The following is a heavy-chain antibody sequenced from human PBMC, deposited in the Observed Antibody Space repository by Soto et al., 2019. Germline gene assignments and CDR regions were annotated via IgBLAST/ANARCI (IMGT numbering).Heavy chain of an antibody. CDR1: GGLFSSFA. Sequence: SVKVSCKDSGGLFSSFAISWLRQAPGQGLEWMGGIIPVFGTTNYAQKFQGRVTITADESTNTAYMELSSLTSDDTAMYYCARGGGPYVWFNEFWGQGTQVTVSS. V-gene: IGHV1-69*13. CDR3: ARGGGPYVWFNEF. D-gene: IGHD3-16*01. CDR2: IIPVFGTT. J-gene: IGHJ4*02.